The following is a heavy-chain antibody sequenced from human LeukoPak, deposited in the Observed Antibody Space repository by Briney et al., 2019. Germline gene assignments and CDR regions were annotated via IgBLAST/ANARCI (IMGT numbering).Heavy chain of an antibody. CDR1: ELTFSNYN. D-gene: IGHD2-15*01. CDR3: ARDGGGGLDY. Sequence: GGSLRLSCAASELTFSNYNMNWVRQAPGKGLEWVSCISISSNYIYYPDSVKGRFTISRDNAKNSLYLQMNSLRAEDTAVYYCARDGGGGLDYWGQGTLVTVSS. V-gene: IGHV3-21*01. CDR2: ISISSNYI. J-gene: IGHJ4*02.